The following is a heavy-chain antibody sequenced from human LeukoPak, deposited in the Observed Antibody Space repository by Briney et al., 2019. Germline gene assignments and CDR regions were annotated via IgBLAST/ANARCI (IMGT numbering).Heavy chain of an antibody. CDR2: MNPNSGNT. CDR3: AKRDSGYGDYVDY. V-gene: IGHV1-8*01. D-gene: IGHD4-17*01. Sequence: ASVKVSCKASGYTFTSYDINWVRQATGQGLEWMGWMNPNSGNTGYAQKFQGRVTMTRNTSISTAYMELSSLRSEDTAVYYCAKRDSGYGDYVDYWGQGTLVTVSS. J-gene: IGHJ4*02. CDR1: GYTFTSYD.